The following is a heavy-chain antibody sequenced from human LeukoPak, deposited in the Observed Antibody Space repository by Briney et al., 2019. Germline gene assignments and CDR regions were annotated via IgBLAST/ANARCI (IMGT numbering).Heavy chain of an antibody. V-gene: IGHV1-3*01. D-gene: IGHD3-22*01. CDR3: ARAPGYYDPPDGAFDI. Sequence: ASVTVSCKASGYTFTSYAMHWVRQAPGQRLEWMGWTNAGNGNTKYSQKFQGRVTITRDTSASTAYMELSSLRSEDTAVYYCARAPGYYDPPDGAFDIWGQGTMVTVSS. J-gene: IGHJ3*02. CDR2: TNAGNGNT. CDR1: GYTFTSYA.